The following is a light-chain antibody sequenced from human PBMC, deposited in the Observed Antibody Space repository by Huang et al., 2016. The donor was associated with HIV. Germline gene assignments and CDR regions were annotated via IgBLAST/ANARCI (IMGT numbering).Light chain of an antibody. V-gene: IGKV3-20*01. CDR3: QQYERPPDT. CDR1: QSVGIY. CDR2: GAS. Sequence: EIVFTPSPGTLSFSPGERATLSCRASQSVGIYLAWYQQKPGQAPRLLIYGASTRVTGIPDRFSGGGSGTDFTLSISRLEPEDFAVYYCQQYERPPDTFGPGTKVNIK. J-gene: IGKJ3*01.